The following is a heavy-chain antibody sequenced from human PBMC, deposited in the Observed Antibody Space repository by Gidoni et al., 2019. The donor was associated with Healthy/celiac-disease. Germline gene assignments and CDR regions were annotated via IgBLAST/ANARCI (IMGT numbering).Heavy chain of an antibody. J-gene: IGHJ6*03. CDR1: GFTVSSNY. CDR2: SYSGVST. V-gene: IGHV3-53*02. CDR3: ARESYGDYDYYYMDV. Sequence: EVQLVETGGGLIQPGGSLRLSCAASGFTVSSNYMSWVRQAPGKGLEWVSVSYSGVSTYYADSVKGRFTISRDNSKNTLYLQMNSLRAEDTAVYYCARESYGDYDYYYMDVWGKGTTVTVSS. D-gene: IGHD4-17*01.